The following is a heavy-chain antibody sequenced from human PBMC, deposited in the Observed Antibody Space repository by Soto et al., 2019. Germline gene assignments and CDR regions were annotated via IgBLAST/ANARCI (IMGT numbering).Heavy chain of an antibody. CDR2: INHSGST. CDR1: GGSFSGYY. Sequence: SETLSLTCAVYGGSFSGYYWSWIRQPPGKGLEWIGEINHSGSTNYNPSLKGRVTISVDTSKNQFSLKLSSVTAADTAVYYCARGRLYYDFWSGYYWFDPWGQGTLVTVS. CDR3: ARGRLYYDFWSGYYWFDP. V-gene: IGHV4-34*01. J-gene: IGHJ5*02. D-gene: IGHD3-3*01.